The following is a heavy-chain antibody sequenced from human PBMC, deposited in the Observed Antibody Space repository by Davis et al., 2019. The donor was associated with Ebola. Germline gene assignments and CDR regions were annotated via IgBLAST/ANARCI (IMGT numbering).Heavy chain of an antibody. D-gene: IGHD6-13*01. CDR1: GGSFSGYY. Sequence: MPSETLSPTCAVYGGSFSGYYWSWIRQLQGKGLEWIGYIYYSGSTNYNPSLKSRVTISVDTSKNQFSLKLSSVTAADTAVYYCARTRYSSSWYPSKYGMDVWGQGTTVTVSS. CDR3: ARTRYSSSWYPSKYGMDV. CDR2: IYYSGST. V-gene: IGHV4-59*08. J-gene: IGHJ6*02.